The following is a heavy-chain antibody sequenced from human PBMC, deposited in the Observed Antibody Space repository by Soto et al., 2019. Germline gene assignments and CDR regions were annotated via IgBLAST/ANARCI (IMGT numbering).Heavy chain of an antibody. CDR2: INASNGNT. CDR1: GYTFTSYA. V-gene: IGHV1-3*01. Sequence: QVQLVQSGAEVKKPGASVKVSCKASGYTFTSYAMHWVRQAPGQRLDWLGWINASNGNTKYSQKFQGRVTITRDTSASTAYMERSRLRSEDTSVYYCARRSSGWSYFHCWGQGPLVTASS. J-gene: IGHJ4*02. CDR3: ARRSSGWSYFHC. D-gene: IGHD6-19*01.